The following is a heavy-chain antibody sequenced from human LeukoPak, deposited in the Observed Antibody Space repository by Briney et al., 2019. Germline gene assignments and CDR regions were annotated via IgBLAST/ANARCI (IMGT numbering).Heavy chain of an antibody. D-gene: IGHD3-9*01. J-gene: IGHJ3*01. V-gene: IGHV3-7*01. CDR3: VRDLSPDTSDLFLDALDV. CDR1: GFTFADFW. Sequence: PGGSLRLSCAASGFTFADFWMTWVRQSPGKGLEWVANIQQDGSVTHHLDSLMGRFTISRDNTKRSLYLQMNSLRAEDTAVYYCVRDLSPDTSDLFLDALDVWGQGTMVTVSS. CDR2: IQQDGSVT.